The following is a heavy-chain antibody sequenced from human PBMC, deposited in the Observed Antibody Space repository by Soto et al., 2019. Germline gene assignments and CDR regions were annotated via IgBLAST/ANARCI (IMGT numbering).Heavy chain of an antibody. Sequence: SETLSLTCTVAGGSTSSGGYYWSWIRQYPGKGLEWIGFVYYSGSTYYNPSLKSRVIISVDTSKKQFSLKLSSVTAADTAVYYCARGPSGDKVDYWGQGTLVTVPQ. V-gene: IGHV4-31*03. CDR2: VYYSGST. D-gene: IGHD7-27*01. CDR3: ARGPSGDKVDY. J-gene: IGHJ4*02. CDR1: GGSTSSGGYY.